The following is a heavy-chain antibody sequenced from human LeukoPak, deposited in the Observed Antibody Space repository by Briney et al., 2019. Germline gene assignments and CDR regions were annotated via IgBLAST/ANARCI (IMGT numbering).Heavy chain of an antibody. CDR2: INPYSGDT. CDR3: ARGSYSGYDSRRVLGEFGP. CDR1: GYTFTGYH. V-gene: IGHV1-2*02. J-gene: IGHJ5*02. Sequence: GASVKVSCKASGYTFTGYHLHWMRQAPGQGLEWMGWINPYSGDTNFVQWFQGRVTMTRDTSISTAYMELSRLRSDDTAVYYCARGSYSGYDSRRVLGEFGPWGQGTLVTVSS. D-gene: IGHD5-12*01.